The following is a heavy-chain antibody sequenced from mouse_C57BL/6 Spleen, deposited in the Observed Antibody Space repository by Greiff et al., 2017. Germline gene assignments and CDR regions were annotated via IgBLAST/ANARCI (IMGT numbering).Heavy chain of an antibody. Sequence: VQLQQSGAELVKPGASVKISCKASGYAFSSYWMNWVKQRPGKGLEWIGQIYPGDGDTNYNGKFKGKATLTADKSSSTAYMQLSSLTSEDSAVYFCAREDYGSSWRYFDYWGQGTTLTVSS. D-gene: IGHD1-1*01. CDR1: GYAFSSYW. V-gene: IGHV1-80*01. CDR3: AREDYGSSWRYFDY. J-gene: IGHJ2*01. CDR2: IYPGDGDT.